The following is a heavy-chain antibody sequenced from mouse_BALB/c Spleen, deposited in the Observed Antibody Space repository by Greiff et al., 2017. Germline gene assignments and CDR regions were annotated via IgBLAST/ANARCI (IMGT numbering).Heavy chain of an antibody. CDR1: GFTFSDYG. Sequence: EVKVVESGGGLVQPGGSRKLSCAASGFTFSDYGMAWVRQAPGKGPEWVAFISNLAYSIYYADTVTGRFTISRENAKNTLYLEMSSLRSEDTAMYDCAREAPYYYAMDYWGQGTSVTVSS. V-gene: IGHV5-15*02. J-gene: IGHJ4*01. CDR3: AREAPYYYAMDY. D-gene: IGHD3-1*01. CDR2: ISNLAYSI.